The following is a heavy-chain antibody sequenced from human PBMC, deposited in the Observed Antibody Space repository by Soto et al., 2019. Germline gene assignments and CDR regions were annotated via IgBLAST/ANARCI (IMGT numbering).Heavy chain of an antibody. J-gene: IGHJ6*02. Sequence: GGSLRLSCAASGFTFSSYSMNWVRQAPGKGLEWVSSISSSSSYIYYADSVKGRFTISRDNAKNSLYLQMNSLRAEDTAVYYCARDGVEDDFWSGYSPHYYYYGMDVWGQGTTVTVSS. CDR1: GFTFSSYS. CDR2: ISSSSSYI. V-gene: IGHV3-21*01. D-gene: IGHD3-3*01. CDR3: ARDGVEDDFWSGYSPHYYYYGMDV.